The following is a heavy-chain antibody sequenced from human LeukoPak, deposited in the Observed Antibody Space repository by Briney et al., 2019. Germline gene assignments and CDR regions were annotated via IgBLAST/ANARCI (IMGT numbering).Heavy chain of an antibody. Sequence: ASVKVSCKASGYTFTGYYMHWVLQAPGQGLEWMGRINPNSGGTNYAQKFQGRVTMTRDTSIITAYMELSRLRSDDTAVYYCARSVQDYTDAFDIWGQGTMVTVSS. D-gene: IGHD1-1*01. V-gene: IGHV1-2*06. J-gene: IGHJ3*02. CDR1: GYTFTGYY. CDR2: INPNSGGT. CDR3: ARSVQDYTDAFDI.